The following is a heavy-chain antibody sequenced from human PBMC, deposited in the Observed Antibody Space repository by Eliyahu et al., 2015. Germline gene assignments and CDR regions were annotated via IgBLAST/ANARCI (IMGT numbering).Heavy chain of an antibody. CDR2: IAYDGSNT. D-gene: IGHD7-27*01. Sequence: QVQLVESGGGVVQPGRSLRLSXSASGFTXSXYGXYWVRQAPGKGLEWVGLIAYDGSNTYYADSVKGRFTISRDNSKNTLYLQMNSLRAEDTAVYYCAKDGDWGKGGYWGQGTLVTVSS. CDR3: AKDGDWGKGGY. J-gene: IGHJ4*02. CDR1: GFTXSXYG. V-gene: IGHV3-30*18.